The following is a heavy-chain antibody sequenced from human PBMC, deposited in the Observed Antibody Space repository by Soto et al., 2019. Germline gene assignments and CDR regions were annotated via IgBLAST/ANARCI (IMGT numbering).Heavy chain of an antibody. Sequence: SETLSLTCAVSGGSISSGGYSWSWVRQPPGKGLEWIGYIYHSGSTYYNPSLKSRVTMSVDTSKNQFSLKLSSVTAADTAVYYCARVNSYSSSSYYYYVMDVWGQGTKVTVSS. V-gene: IGHV4-30-2*01. CDR3: ARVNSYSSSSYYYYVMDV. CDR1: GGSISSGGYS. CDR2: IYHSGST. J-gene: IGHJ6*02. D-gene: IGHD6-6*01.